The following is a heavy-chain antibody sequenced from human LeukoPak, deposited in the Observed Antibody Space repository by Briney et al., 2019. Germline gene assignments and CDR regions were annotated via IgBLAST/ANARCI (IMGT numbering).Heavy chain of an antibody. CDR1: GYTFTSYD. CDR2: MNPNSGNT. Sequence: ASVKVSCKASGYTFTSYDINWVRQATGQGLEWMGWMNPNSGNTGYAQKFQGRVTITRNTSISTAYMELSSLRTEDTAVYYCASSSGGSTRGQQSPKKAYTYYYYGMDVWGQGTTVTVSS. J-gene: IGHJ6*02. CDR3: ASSSGGSTRGQQSPKKAYTYYYYGMDV. D-gene: IGHD5/OR15-5a*01. V-gene: IGHV1-8*03.